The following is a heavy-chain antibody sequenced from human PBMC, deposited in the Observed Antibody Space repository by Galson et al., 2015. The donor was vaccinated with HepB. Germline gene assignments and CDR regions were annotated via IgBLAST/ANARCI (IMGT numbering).Heavy chain of an antibody. CDR2: ISGSGGST. CDR3: AKKGRDDYKSLYYGMDV. J-gene: IGHJ6*02. CDR1: GFTFSSYA. D-gene: IGHD5-24*01. Sequence: SLRLSCADSGFTFSSYAMSWVRQAPGKGLEWGSAISGSGGSTYYADSVKGRFTISRDNSKNTLYLQMNSLRAEDTAVYYCAKKGRDDYKSLYYGMDVWGQGTTVTVSS. V-gene: IGHV3-23*01.